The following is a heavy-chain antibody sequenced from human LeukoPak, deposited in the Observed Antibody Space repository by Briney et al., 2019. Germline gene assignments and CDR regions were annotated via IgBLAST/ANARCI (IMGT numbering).Heavy chain of an antibody. CDR3: ARHIEYSSSYFDY. D-gene: IGHD6-6*01. CDR1: GFSFNNYA. Sequence: GSLRLSCAASGFSFNNYAMSWVRQPPGKGLEWIGSIYYSGSTYYNPSLKSRVTISVDTSKNQFSLKLSSVTAADTAVYYCARHIEYSSSYFDYWGQGTLVTVSS. V-gene: IGHV4-39*01. CDR2: IYYSGST. J-gene: IGHJ4*02.